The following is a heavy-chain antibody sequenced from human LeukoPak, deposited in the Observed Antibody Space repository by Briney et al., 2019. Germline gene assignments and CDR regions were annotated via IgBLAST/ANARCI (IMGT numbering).Heavy chain of an antibody. Sequence: PSGTLSLTCGVSGDSISSTNWWSWVRQPPGKGLEWIGEIYHSGSTNYNPSLKSRVTMSVDTSKNQFSLKLSSVTAADTAVYYCARHRGSSSEFDPWGLGTLVTISS. CDR2: IYHSGST. CDR3: ARHRGSSSEFDP. J-gene: IGHJ5*02. CDR1: GDSISSTNW. D-gene: IGHD6-6*01. V-gene: IGHV4-4*02.